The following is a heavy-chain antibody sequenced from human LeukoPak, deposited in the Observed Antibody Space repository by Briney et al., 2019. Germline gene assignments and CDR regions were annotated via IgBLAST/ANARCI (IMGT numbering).Heavy chain of an antibody. CDR1: GYTFTSYD. J-gene: IGHJ4*02. CDR3: ARGALVTMVRGVIKNDY. CDR2: MNPNSGNT. V-gene: IGHV1-8*01. Sequence: ASVKVSWKASGYTFTSYDINWVRQATGQGLEWMGWMNPNSGNTGYAQKFQGRVTMTRNTSISTAYMELSSLRSEDTAVYYCARGALVTMVRGVIKNDYWGQGTLVTVSS. D-gene: IGHD3-10*01.